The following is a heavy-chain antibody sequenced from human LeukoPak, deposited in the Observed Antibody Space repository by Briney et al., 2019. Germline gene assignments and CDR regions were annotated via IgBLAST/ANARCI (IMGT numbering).Heavy chain of an antibody. V-gene: IGHV4-4*07. D-gene: IGHD3-3*01. J-gene: IGHJ6*03. Sequence: SETLSLTCTVSGGSISSYYWSWIRQPAGKGLEWIGGIYTSGSTNYNPSLKSRVTMSVDTSKNQFSLKLSSVTAADTAVYYCARDITIFGVGAYYYYMDVWGKGTTVTVSS. CDR2: IYTSGST. CDR3: ARDITIFGVGAYYYYMDV. CDR1: GGSISSYY.